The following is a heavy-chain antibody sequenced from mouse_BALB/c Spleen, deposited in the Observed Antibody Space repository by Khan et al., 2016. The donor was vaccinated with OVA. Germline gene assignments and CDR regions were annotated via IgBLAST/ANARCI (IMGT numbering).Heavy chain of an antibody. D-gene: IGHD1-1*01. CDR1: GFTFSSYA. V-gene: IGHV5-9-3*01. CDR2: INSDGAYT. Sequence: EVELVESGGGLVKPRGSLKLSCAASGFTFSSYAVSWVRQTPEKRLEWVATINSDGAYTYYPDSVKGRFTISRDNAMNTLYLQMSSLRSEDTAMYYCARHNFGTFAYWGQGTLVTVSA. J-gene: IGHJ3*01. CDR3: ARHNFGTFAY.